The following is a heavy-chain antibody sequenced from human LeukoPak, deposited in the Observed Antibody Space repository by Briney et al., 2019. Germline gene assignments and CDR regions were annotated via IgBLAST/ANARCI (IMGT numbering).Heavy chain of an antibody. CDR1: GFTFSNYW. V-gene: IGHV3-74*01. CDR2: INSDGSST. J-gene: IGHJ3*02. CDR3: ARDPRYCSSTSCSTGDHDAFDI. D-gene: IGHD2-2*02. Sequence: QPGGSLRLSCAASGFTFSNYWMHWVRQAPGKGLGWGSRINSDGSSTSYADSVKGRFTISRDNAKNSLYLQMNSLRAEDTAVYYCARDPRYCSSTSCSTGDHDAFDIWGQGTMVTVSS.